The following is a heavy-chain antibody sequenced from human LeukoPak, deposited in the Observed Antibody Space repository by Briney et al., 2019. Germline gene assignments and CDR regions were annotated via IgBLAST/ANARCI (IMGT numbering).Heavy chain of an antibody. CDR1: GFTFSNYW. J-gene: IGHJ4*02. CDR3: ARDLSAMMMYYFDY. Sequence: PGGSLGLSCAASGFTFSNYWMHWVRQAPGKGLVWVSRINSDGSSTSYADSVKGRFTISRDNAKNTLYLQMNSLRAEDTAVYYCARDLSAMMMYYFDYWGQGTLVTVSS. D-gene: IGHD3-22*01. CDR2: INSDGSST. V-gene: IGHV3-74*01.